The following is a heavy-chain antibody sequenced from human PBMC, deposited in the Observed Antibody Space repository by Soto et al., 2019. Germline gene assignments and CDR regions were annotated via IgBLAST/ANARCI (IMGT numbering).Heavy chain of an antibody. Sequence: ELQLVESGGGLVQPGGSLRLSCAASGFTISSYSMNWVRQAPGKGLEWVSYISSSSSTIYYADSVKGRFTISRDNAKNSLYLQMNSLRDEDTAVYYCARDRAVVTPPDAFDIWGQGTMVTVSS. CDR3: ARDRAVVTPPDAFDI. V-gene: IGHV3-48*02. D-gene: IGHD2-21*02. CDR2: ISSSSSTI. J-gene: IGHJ3*02. CDR1: GFTISSYS.